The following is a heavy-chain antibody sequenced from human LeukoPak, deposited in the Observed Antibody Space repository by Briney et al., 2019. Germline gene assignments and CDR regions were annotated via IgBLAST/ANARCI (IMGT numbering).Heavy chain of an antibody. Sequence: GALRLSCTASGFNFDDHGMTWVRQSPGKGLEWVSSINWNAGKTAYADPLRGRFTISRDNAKNSLYLQMDSLRAEDTALYYCARAPITSPFYFDSWGQGALVTVSS. CDR1: GFNFDDHG. J-gene: IGHJ4*02. CDR3: ARAPITSPFYFDS. V-gene: IGHV3-20*04. CDR2: INWNAGKT. D-gene: IGHD2-2*01.